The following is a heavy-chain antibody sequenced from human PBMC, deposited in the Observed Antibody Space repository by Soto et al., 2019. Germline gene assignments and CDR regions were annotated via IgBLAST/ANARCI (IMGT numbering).Heavy chain of an antibody. J-gene: IGHJ4*02. D-gene: IGHD6-19*01. V-gene: IGHV3-33*01. CDR3: ARDPESSGWYPVPRY. CDR2: IWYDGTNK. Sequence: ESGGGVVQPGRSLRLSCAASGFTFSSYGMHWVRQAPGKGLEWVAVIWYDGTNKFYADSVKGRFTISRDNSKNTLYLQMNTLRVEDTAVYYCARDPESSGWYPVPRYWGQGTLVTVSS. CDR1: GFTFSSYG.